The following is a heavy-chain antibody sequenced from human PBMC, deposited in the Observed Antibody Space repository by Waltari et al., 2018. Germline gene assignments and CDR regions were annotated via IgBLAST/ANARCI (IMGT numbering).Heavy chain of an antibody. CDR1: GYTFTSYD. CDR3: ARGRYYYDSSGDKYYYYYMDV. J-gene: IGHJ6*03. D-gene: IGHD3-22*01. V-gene: IGHV1-8*01. Sequence: QVQLVQSGAEVKKPGASVKVSCKASGYTFTSYDINWVRQATGQGLEWMGWMNPNSGNTGYAQKFQCRVTMTRNTSISTAYMELSSLRSEDTAVYYCARGRYYYDSSGDKYYYYYMDVWGKGTTVTVSS. CDR2: MNPNSGNT.